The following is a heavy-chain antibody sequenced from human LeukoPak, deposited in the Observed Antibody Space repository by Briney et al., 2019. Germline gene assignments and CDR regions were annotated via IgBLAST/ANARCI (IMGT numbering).Heavy chain of an antibody. D-gene: IGHD2-2*02. Sequence: GGSLRLSCAASGFTLSSYSMNWVRQAPGKGLEWVSSISSSSSYIYYADSVKGRFTISRDNAKNSLYLQMNSLRAEDTAVYYCARVQRGCSTSCYTDWFDPWGQGTLVTVSS. CDR1: GFTLSSYS. J-gene: IGHJ5*02. V-gene: IGHV3-21*01. CDR2: ISSSSSYI. CDR3: ARVQRGCSTSCYTDWFDP.